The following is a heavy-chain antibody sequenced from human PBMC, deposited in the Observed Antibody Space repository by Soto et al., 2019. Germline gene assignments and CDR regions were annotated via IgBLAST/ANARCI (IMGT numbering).Heavy chain of an antibody. CDR3: ARDRPDLPRVDAFDI. CDR1: GGSISSGDYY. J-gene: IGHJ3*02. Sequence: QVQLQESGPGLVKPSQTLSLTCTVSGGSISSGDYYWSWIRQPPGKGLEWIGYIYYSGSTYYNPSLKSRVTIAVDTSKNQFSLKLSSVTAADTAVYYCARDRPDLPRVDAFDIWGQGTMVTVSS. V-gene: IGHV4-30-4*01. CDR2: IYYSGST.